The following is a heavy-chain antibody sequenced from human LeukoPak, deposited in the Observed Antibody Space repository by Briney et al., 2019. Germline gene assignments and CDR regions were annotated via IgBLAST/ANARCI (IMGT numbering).Heavy chain of an antibody. CDR1: GGTFSSYA. CDR3: ARGPAGHSAAARGSFDY. Sequence: GASVKVSCKASGGTFSSYAISWVRQAPGQGLEWMGGIIPIFGTANYAQKFQGRVTITTDESTSTAYMELSSLRSEDTAVYYCARGPAGHSAAARGSFDYWGQGTLVTVSS. V-gene: IGHV1-69*05. J-gene: IGHJ4*02. D-gene: IGHD6-13*01. CDR2: IIPIFGTA.